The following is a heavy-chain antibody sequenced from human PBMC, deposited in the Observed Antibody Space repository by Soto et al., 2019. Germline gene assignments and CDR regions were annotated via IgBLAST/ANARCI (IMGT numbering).Heavy chain of an antibody. Sequence: QVQLVQSGAEVKKPGSSVKVSCKASGGTFSSYAISWVRQAPGQGLEWMGGIIPIFGTANYAQKFQGRVTITADESTSTAYMELSSLRYEDTAVYYCARGGNWNYRRSSFFDYWGQGTLVTVSS. J-gene: IGHJ4*02. D-gene: IGHD1-7*01. V-gene: IGHV1-69*12. CDR1: GGTFSSYA. CDR3: ARGGNWNYRRSSFFDY. CDR2: IIPIFGTA.